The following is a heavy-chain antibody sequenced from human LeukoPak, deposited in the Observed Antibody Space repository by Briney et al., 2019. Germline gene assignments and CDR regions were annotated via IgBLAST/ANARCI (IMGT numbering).Heavy chain of an antibody. Sequence: GASVKVSCKASGYTFTSYGISWVRQAPGQGLEWMGWISGYNGNTNYAQNLQGRVTMTTDTSTSTAYMELRSLRSDDTAVYYCARVAEQLVDYWGQGTLVIVSS. D-gene: IGHD6-13*01. CDR2: ISGYNGNT. CDR3: ARVAEQLVDY. V-gene: IGHV1-18*01. J-gene: IGHJ4*02. CDR1: GYTFTSYG.